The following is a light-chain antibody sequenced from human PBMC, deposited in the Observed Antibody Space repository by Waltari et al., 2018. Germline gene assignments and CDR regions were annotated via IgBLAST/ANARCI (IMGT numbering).Light chain of an antibody. CDR2: WAS. CDR1: QSVLYSSNNKNY. CDR3: QQYFSTPPVT. Sequence: DIVMTQSPDSLAVSLGERATINCKSSQSVLYSSNNKNYLAWYQKKSGQPPKLLIYWASTRESGVPDRFSGSGSGTDFTLTISSLQAEDVAVYYCQQYFSTPPVTFGGGTKVEIK. J-gene: IGKJ4*01. V-gene: IGKV4-1*01.